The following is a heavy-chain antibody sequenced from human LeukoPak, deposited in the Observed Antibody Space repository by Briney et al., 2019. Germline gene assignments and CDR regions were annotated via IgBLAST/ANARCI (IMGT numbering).Heavy chain of an antibody. CDR1: GFTFSSYS. V-gene: IGHV3-30*18. CDR2: ISYDGSNK. CDR3: AKEKSGYDSPPFDP. D-gene: IGHD5-12*01. Sequence: GGSLRLSCAASGFTFSSYSMNWVRQAPGKGLEWVAVISYDGSNKYYADSVKGRFTISRDNSKNTLYLQMISLRAEDTAVYYCAKEKSGYDSPPFDPWGQGTLVTVSS. J-gene: IGHJ5*02.